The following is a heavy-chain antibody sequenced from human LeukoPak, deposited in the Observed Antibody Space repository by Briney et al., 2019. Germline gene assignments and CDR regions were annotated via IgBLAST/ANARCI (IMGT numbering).Heavy chain of an antibody. CDR1: GFTFGSYA. CDR2: ISGSDGST. D-gene: IGHD2-2*01. J-gene: IGHJ4*02. V-gene: IGHV3-23*01. CDR3: AKVETSGGANCYALDY. Sequence: HPGGSLRLSCAASGFTFGSYAMTWVRQAPDKGLEWVSAISGSDGSTYCADSVKGRFTISRDDSQNTLYLQMNSLSAEDTAVYYCAKVETSGGANCYALDYWGQGTLVTVSS.